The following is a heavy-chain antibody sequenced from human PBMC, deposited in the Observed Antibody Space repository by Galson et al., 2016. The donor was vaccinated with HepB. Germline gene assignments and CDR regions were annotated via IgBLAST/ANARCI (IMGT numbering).Heavy chain of an antibody. V-gene: IGHV5-10-1*01. CDR2: IDPSDSYT. CDR1: GYTFTTYW. Sequence: QSGAEVKKPGESLRISCKASGYTFTTYWISWVRQMPGKGLEWNGRIDPSDSYTNYSPSFQGHVTISAEKSFSPAYLQWSSMQASDTAMYFCARHPTPIVVVTTNRLDTWGQGTLVIVSS. D-gene: IGHD2-21*02. CDR3: ARHPTPIVVVTTNRLDT. J-gene: IGHJ5*02.